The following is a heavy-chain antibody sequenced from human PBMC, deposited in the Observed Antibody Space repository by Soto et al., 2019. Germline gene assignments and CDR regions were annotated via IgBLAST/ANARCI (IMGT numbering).Heavy chain of an antibody. J-gene: IGHJ4*02. CDR2: IYHSGST. CDR1: GGSISSSNW. D-gene: IGHD6-13*01. V-gene: IGHV4-4*02. Sequence: SETLSLACAVSGGSISSSNWWSWVRQPPGKGLEWIGEIYHSGSTNYNPSLKSRVTISVDKSKNQFSLKLSSVTAADTAVYYCARDMGAAAGREYYFAYWGQGTLVTVSS. CDR3: ARDMGAAAGREYYFAY.